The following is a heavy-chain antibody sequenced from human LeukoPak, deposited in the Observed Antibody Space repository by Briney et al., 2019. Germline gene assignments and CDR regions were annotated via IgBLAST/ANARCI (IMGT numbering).Heavy chain of an antibody. CDR1: GFTFITYS. D-gene: IGHD3-22*01. CDR2: ISGSISLL. V-gene: IGHV3-21*01. CDR3: ARAGGTSQYDSSGYLLDY. J-gene: IGHJ4*02. Sequence: GGSLRLSCEGSGFTFITYSMNRVRQAPGKGLEWVSSISGSISLLYYRDSVKGLFTISRDNAKNSLYLQMNSLRPEDTAVYYCARAGGTSQYDSSGYLLDYWGQGILVTVSS.